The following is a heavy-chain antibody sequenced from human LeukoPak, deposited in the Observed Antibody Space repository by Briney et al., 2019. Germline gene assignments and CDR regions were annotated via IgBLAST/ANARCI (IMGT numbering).Heavy chain of an antibody. J-gene: IGHJ4*02. Sequence: GGSLRLSCAASGFTFSSHGMHWVRQAPGKGLEWVSFIRYDGSNKYYADSVKGRFTLSRDNSKNTLYLQMNSLRAEDTAVYYCARAPASSGYFYELDYWGQGTRVTVSS. D-gene: IGHD3-22*01. CDR3: ARAPASSGYFYELDY. CDR1: GFTFSSHG. CDR2: IRYDGSNK. V-gene: IGHV3-30*02.